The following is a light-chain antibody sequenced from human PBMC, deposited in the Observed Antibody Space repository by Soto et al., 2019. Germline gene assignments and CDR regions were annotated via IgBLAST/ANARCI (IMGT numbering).Light chain of an antibody. CDR1: QSISDS. J-gene: IGKJ1*01. CDR2: DVS. CDR3: QQYHGYSRT. V-gene: IGKV1-5*01. Sequence: DIHITQSPSTLAASVGDRVTITCRASQSISDSLAWYQQKPGKAPDLLISDVSNLKRGVASRFSGSGSGTEFTLTISSMQPDDFATYYCQQYHGYSRTFGQGTKVDIK.